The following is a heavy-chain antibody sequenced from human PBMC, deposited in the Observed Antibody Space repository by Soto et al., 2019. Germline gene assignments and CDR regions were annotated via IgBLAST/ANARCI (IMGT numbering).Heavy chain of an antibody. CDR1: GYTTTGYH. J-gene: IGHJ6*02. Sequence: APVKVSCKASGYTTTGYHMHRVRQAPGQGLGWMGWINPNSGGTNYAQKFQGRVTMTRDTSISTAYMELSRLRSDDTAVYYCARGRGGVYYGMDVWGQGTTVTVS. V-gene: IGHV1-2*02. CDR2: INPNSGGT. D-gene: IGHD6-25*01. CDR3: ARGRGGVYYGMDV.